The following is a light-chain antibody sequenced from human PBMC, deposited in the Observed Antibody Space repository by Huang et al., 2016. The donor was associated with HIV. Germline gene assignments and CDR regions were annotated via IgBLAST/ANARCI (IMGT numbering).Light chain of an antibody. CDR3: QHYNNWPWWT. J-gene: IGKJ1*01. CDR1: QCVTSN. Sequence: EVVMTQSPAILSVSPGERATLSCRASQCVTSNLAWYQQKPGQAPRPLIYSASTRATGIPARFSGSGSGTECTLTISSLQSEDFAVYYCQHYNNWPWWTFGQGTKVEIK. V-gene: IGKV3-15*01. CDR2: SAS.